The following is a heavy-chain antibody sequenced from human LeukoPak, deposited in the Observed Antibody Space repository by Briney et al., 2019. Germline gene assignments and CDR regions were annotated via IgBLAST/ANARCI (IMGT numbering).Heavy chain of an antibody. V-gene: IGHV1-18*01. Sequence: GASVKVSCKSSGYTFTSYGISWVRQAPGQGLEWMGWISNYNGDINYSQKFQDRVTMTTDTSTSTAYMGLRSLRSDDTALYYCARVYFWSGYYYFDSWGQGTLVTVSS. CDR3: ARVYFWSGYYYFDS. CDR2: ISNYNGDI. J-gene: IGHJ4*02. CDR1: GYTFTSYG. D-gene: IGHD3-3*01.